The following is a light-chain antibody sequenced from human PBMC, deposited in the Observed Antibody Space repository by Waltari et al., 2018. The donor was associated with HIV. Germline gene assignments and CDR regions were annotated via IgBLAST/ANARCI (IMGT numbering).Light chain of an antibody. Sequence: QSVLTQPPSASGTPGQRVTISCSGSSSNIGSKYVYWYQQLPGTAPKLLIYRNNPRPSGVPDRFSGSNSGTSASLAISGLRSEDEADYYCAAWDDSLLFGGGTKLTVL. J-gene: IGLJ2*01. V-gene: IGLV1-47*01. CDR2: RNN. CDR3: AAWDDSLL. CDR1: SSNIGSKY.